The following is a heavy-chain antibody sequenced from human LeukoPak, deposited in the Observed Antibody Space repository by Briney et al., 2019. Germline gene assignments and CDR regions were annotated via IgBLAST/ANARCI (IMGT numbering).Heavy chain of an antibody. CDR2: ISSTGGTT. Sequence: GGTLRLSCAASGVTFSSYGMSWVRQAPGKGLEWVSRISSTGGTTYHADSVKGRFTISRDNSKNTLYLQMNSLRAEDTAIYYCAKNGDRGAYCTGGTCYPYFYYYMDVWGKGTTVTI. CDR3: AKNGDRGAYCTGGTCYPYFYYYMDV. CDR1: GVTFSSYG. J-gene: IGHJ6*03. D-gene: IGHD2-15*01. V-gene: IGHV3-23*01.